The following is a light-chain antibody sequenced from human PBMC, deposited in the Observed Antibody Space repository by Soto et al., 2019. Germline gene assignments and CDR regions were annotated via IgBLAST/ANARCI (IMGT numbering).Light chain of an antibody. Sequence: DIQMTQSPSSLSASVGDRVTITCRASQSISSYLNWYQQKPGKAPKLLIYAASSLQSGVPSRFSGSGSGTDFTLTISSLQPEDFATYYCQQSYSTLLTFGGGTKVENK. CDR2: AAS. CDR3: QQSYSTLLT. V-gene: IGKV1-39*01. CDR1: QSISSY. J-gene: IGKJ4*01.